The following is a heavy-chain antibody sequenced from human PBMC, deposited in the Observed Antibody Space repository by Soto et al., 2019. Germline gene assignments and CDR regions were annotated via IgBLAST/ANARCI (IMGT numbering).Heavy chain of an antibody. J-gene: IGHJ3*01. CDR2: ISGTGGTT. CDR3: AKDHGVAGASTRGFDV. V-gene: IGHV3-23*01. CDR1: GFTFSSHA. Sequence: GGSLRLSCAASGFTFSSHAMNWARQAPGKGLEWVSVISGTGGTTYYADSVKGQFTISRDNSKNTLYLQMNSLRAEDTGVYYCAKDHGVAGASTRGFDVWGQGTMVTVSS. D-gene: IGHD1-26*01.